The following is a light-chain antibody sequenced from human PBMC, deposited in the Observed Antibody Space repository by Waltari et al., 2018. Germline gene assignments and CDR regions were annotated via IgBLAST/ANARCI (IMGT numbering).Light chain of an antibody. J-gene: IGLJ2*01. CDR3: QTADRSGTHVV. CDR1: LFTHLH. V-gene: IGLV3-25*03. CDR2: KDS. Sequence: SYELTQPPSVSVSPGQTARNTCYADLFTHLHAYLYQQRPGQAPVLVIYKDSERPSGIPERFSGSSSGTVVSLIISGVQPEDEADYYCQTADRSGTHVVFGGGTKLTVI.